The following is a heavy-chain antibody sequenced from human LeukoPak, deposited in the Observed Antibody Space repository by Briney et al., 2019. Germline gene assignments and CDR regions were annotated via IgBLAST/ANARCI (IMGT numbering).Heavy chain of an antibody. D-gene: IGHD6-6*01. V-gene: IGHV3-21*01. J-gene: IGHJ4*02. CDR1: GFTFSSYS. CDR3: ARDEGGQLGFDY. Sequence: GGSLRLSCVASGFTFSSYSMNWVRQAPGKGLEWVSSISSSSSYIYYADSVKGRFTISRDNAKNSLYLQMNSLRAEDTAVYYCARDEGGQLGFDYWGQGTLVTVSS. CDR2: ISSSSSYI.